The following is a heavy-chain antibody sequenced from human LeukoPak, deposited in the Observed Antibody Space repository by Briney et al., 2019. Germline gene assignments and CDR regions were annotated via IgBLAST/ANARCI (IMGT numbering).Heavy chain of an antibody. D-gene: IGHD3-3*01. Sequence: SETLSLTCTVSGYSISSGYYWGWIRQPPGEGLEWIWSIYHSESTYYNPSLKSRVTISVDTSKNQFSLKLSSVTAADTAVYYCARVPQQITIFGVVPYYFDYWGQGTLVTVSS. J-gene: IGHJ4*02. CDR3: ARVPQQITIFGVVPYYFDY. CDR2: IYHSEST. CDR1: GYSISSGYY. V-gene: IGHV4-38-2*02.